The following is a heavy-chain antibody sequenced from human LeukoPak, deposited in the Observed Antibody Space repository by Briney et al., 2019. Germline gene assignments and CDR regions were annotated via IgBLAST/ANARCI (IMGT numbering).Heavy chain of an antibody. D-gene: IGHD6-19*01. V-gene: IGHV3-9*01. CDR2: ISWNSDTI. CDR1: GFTFDDYA. CDR3: AKDISSYTSGRKNWFDP. J-gene: IGHJ5*02. Sequence: GRSLRLSCAASGFTFDDYAMHWVRQAPGKGLEWVSGISWNSDTIGYADSVKGRFTISRDNAKSSLYLQMNSLRAEDTALHCCAKDISSYTSGRKNWFDPWGQGALVTVSS.